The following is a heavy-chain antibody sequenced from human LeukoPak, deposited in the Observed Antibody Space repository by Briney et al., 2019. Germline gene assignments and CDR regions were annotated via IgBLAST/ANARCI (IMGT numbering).Heavy chain of an antibody. D-gene: IGHD6-19*01. Sequence: VSXNYMNWGRQXPGKGLEWVSLIYSGGSTNYADSVKGLFTISRYNSKNTLYLQMNTLRAEDTAVYYCARSYNKGSGWYVFDYWGQGTLVTVSS. CDR2: IYSGGST. V-gene: IGHV3-53*01. CDR1: VSXNY. J-gene: IGHJ4*02. CDR3: ARSYNKGSGWYVFDY.